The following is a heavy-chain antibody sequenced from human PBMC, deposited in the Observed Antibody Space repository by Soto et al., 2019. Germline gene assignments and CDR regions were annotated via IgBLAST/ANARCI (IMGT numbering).Heavy chain of an antibody. V-gene: IGHV3-11*01. J-gene: IGHJ6*02. CDR1: GFTFSDSY. Sequence: SLRLSCAAFGFTFSDSYMSWIRQAPGKGLEWISYITSRGNTLYYADALKGRFNISRDNAKNSLYLQMNRLRAEDTAVYYCARVSWREKYGMDVWGQGTTVTVSS. CDR2: ITSRGNTL. CDR3: ARVSWREKYGMDV.